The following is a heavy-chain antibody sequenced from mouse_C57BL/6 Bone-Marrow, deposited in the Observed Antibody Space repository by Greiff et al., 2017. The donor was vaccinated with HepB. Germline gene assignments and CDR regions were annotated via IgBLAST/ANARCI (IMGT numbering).Heavy chain of an antibody. CDR1: GYTFTSYW. V-gene: IGHV1-55*01. Sequence: QVQLQQPGAELVKPGASVKMSCKASGYTFTSYWITWVTQRPGQGLEWIGDIYPGSGSTNYNEKFKSKATLTVDTSSSTAYMQLSSLTSEDSAVYYCARSGGFYYGSPMDYWGQGTSVTVSS. CDR3: ARSGGFYYGSPMDY. J-gene: IGHJ4*01. D-gene: IGHD1-1*01. CDR2: IYPGSGST.